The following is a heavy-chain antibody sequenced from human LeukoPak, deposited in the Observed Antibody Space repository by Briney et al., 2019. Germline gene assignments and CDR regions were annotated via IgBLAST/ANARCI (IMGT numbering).Heavy chain of an antibody. CDR2: ISSSSSSYI. CDR3: ARDGGSWYPALGY. CDR1: GFTFSSYS. D-gene: IGHD6-13*01. V-gene: IGHV3-21*01. Sequence: GGSLRLSCAASGFTFSSYSMNWVRQAPGKGLEWVSSISSSSSSYIYYADSVKGRFTISGDNAKNSLYLQMNSLRAEDTAVYYCARDGGSWYPALGYWGQGTLVTVSS. J-gene: IGHJ4*02.